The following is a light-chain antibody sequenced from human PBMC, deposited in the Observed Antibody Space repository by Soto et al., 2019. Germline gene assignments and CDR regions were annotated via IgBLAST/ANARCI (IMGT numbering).Light chain of an antibody. CDR2: DAS. V-gene: IGKV3-11*01. J-gene: IGKJ4*01. Sequence: EIVLTQSPATLSLSPGERATLSCRASQSVSSYLAWYQQKPGQAPRLLIYDASTRATGIPARFSGSGSGTEFTLTISFLQPDDFATYYCQQYDSYSPLTFGGGTKVDIK. CDR3: QQYDSYSPLT. CDR1: QSVSSY.